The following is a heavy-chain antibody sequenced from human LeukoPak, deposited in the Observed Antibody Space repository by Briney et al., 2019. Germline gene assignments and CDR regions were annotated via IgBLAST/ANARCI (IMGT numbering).Heavy chain of an antibody. V-gene: IGHV3-23*01. J-gene: IGHJ4*02. D-gene: IGHD3-22*01. CDR2: ISDSGDST. Sequence: GGSLRLSCAASGFTFSSYAMSWVRQAPRKGLEWVSAISDSGDSTYYADPEKGRFTISRDNSKNTLFLQMSSLRAEDTAVYYCAKVITYYFDSGGFSTDYWGQGTLVTVSS. CDR1: GFTFSSYA. CDR3: AKVITYYFDSGGFSTDY.